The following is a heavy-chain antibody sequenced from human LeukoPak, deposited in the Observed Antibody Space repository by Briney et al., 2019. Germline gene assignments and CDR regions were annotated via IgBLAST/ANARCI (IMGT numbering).Heavy chain of an antibody. CDR2: IKQDGSEK. D-gene: IGHD3-3*01. CDR3: ARGGGDFWSGYSVFDY. J-gene: IGHJ4*02. V-gene: IGHV3-7*05. Sequence: GGSLRLSCAASGFSFSTYWMSWVRQAPGKGLEWVANIKQDGSEKYYVDSVKGRFTISRVNAKNSLYLQMNSLRAEDRAVYYCARGGGDFWSGYSVFDYWGQGTLVTVSS. CDR1: GFSFSTYW.